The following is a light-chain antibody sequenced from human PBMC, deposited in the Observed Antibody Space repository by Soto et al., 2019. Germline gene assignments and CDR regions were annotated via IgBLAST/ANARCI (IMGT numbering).Light chain of an antibody. V-gene: IGKV1-5*01. CDR1: ESIGTW. Sequence: DIQMTQSPSTLSASVGDRVTITCRDSESIGTWLAWYQQKPGKAPNLLIYDASSLQSGVPSRFSGRGSGTEFTLTISSLQPDDFATYYCQQFQSFSRTFGQGTKVDIK. CDR2: DAS. J-gene: IGKJ1*01. CDR3: QQFQSFSRT.